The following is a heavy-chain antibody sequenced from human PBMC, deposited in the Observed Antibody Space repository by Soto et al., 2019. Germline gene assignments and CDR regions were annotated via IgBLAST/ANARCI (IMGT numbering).Heavy chain of an antibody. CDR1: GGTFSNSA. Sequence: QVQLEQSGAEVKKPGSSVKVSCKASGGTFSNSAISWVRQAPGQGLEWMGGIMPIFRTPDYAQKFQGRITITADESTSKAYMELSGLRSDDTAVYYCARDNDRLQLGGNYYYLLDVWGQGTTVTVSS. J-gene: IGHJ6*02. V-gene: IGHV1-69*12. CDR2: IMPIFRTP. CDR3: ARDNDRLQLGGNYYYLLDV. D-gene: IGHD1-1*01.